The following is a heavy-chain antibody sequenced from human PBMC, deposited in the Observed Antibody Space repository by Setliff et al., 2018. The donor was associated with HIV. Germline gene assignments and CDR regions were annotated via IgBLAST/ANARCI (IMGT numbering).Heavy chain of an antibody. CDR2: VNPNSGNT. D-gene: IGHD3-3*01. CDR3: ARREGEYYNFWSGSYYFDY. V-gene: IGHV1-8*02. CDR1: GYTFTSYD. Sequence: ASVKVSCKASGYTFTSYDINWVRQATGQGLEWMGWVNPNSGNTGYAQEFQGRVTMTRNTSISTAYMELSSLRSEDTAVYYCARREGEYYNFWSGSYYFDYWGQGTLVTVSS. J-gene: IGHJ4*02.